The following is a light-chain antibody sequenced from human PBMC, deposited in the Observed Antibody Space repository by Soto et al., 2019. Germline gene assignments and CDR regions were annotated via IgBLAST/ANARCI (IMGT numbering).Light chain of an antibody. CDR1: QNVSSY. CDR3: QQYNNWPPWT. Sequence: EIVLTPTPATLSFSPGERATLSCRASQNVSSYLAWYQQKPGQAPRRLINGASTRATGIPARFSGSGSGTEFSLTISSLQSEDFAVYYCQQYNNWPPWTFGQGTKVDIK. CDR2: GAS. J-gene: IGKJ1*01. V-gene: IGKV3-15*01.